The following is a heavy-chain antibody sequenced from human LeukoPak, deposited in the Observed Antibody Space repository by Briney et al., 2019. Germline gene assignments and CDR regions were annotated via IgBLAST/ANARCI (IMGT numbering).Heavy chain of an antibody. D-gene: IGHD1-26*01. Sequence: GGFLRLSCAASGFTFSSYAMSWVRQAPGKGLEWVSAISGSGGSTYYADSVKGRFTISRDTSKNTLYLQMNRRTAEDTAVYYCAKEPTYSGREKATWSYWGQGTLVTVSS. CDR3: AKEPTYSGREKATWSY. CDR1: GFTFSSYA. CDR2: ISGSGGST. V-gene: IGHV3-23*01. J-gene: IGHJ4*02.